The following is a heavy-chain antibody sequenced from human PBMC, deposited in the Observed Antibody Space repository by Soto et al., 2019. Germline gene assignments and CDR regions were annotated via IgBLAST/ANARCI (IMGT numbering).Heavy chain of an antibody. D-gene: IGHD6-19*01. CDR1: EFTFNTYW. Sequence: EVQLVESGGGLVQPGGSLRLSCLASEFTFNTYWMNWVRQATGRGLEWVANIKGDGSEKHYVDSVKGRFTIPRDNAKKSLYLQMNSLSGEDTAVYFCARDWGTPGRGSAVGYYYHYGMDVWGQGTTVTVSS. CDR2: IKGDGSEK. CDR3: ARDWGTPGRGSAVGYYYHYGMDV. J-gene: IGHJ6*02. V-gene: IGHV3-7*05.